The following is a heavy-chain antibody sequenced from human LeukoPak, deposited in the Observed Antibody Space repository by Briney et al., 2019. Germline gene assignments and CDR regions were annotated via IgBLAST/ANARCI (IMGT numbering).Heavy chain of an antibody. Sequence: GGSLRLSCAASGFTFSNYWMHWVRQAPGKGLVWVSRINSDGINTSYADSVKGRFTISRDNAKNTLNLQMNSLRAEDTAVYYCAKDDYGGNSGVDYWGQGTLVTVSS. CDR3: AKDDYGGNSGVDY. V-gene: IGHV3-74*01. D-gene: IGHD4-23*01. CDR2: INSDGINT. J-gene: IGHJ4*02. CDR1: GFTFSNYW.